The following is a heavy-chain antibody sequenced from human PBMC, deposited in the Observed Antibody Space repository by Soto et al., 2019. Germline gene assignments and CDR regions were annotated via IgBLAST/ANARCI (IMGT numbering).Heavy chain of an antibody. J-gene: IGHJ4*02. Sequence: QVELQESGPGLVKPSGTLSLTCVVSGNSISTTNWWRWVRQSPGKGLEWIGEIYHSGRTNYNPSLKGRVTISVDKSKNQFSLKLSSVTAEDRAVYYCARDVGYHYDGSPSGQFDFWGQGTRVTVSS. CDR1: GNSISTTNW. D-gene: IGHD3-22*01. V-gene: IGHV4-4*02. CDR2: IYHSGRT. CDR3: ARDVGYHYDGSPSGQFDF.